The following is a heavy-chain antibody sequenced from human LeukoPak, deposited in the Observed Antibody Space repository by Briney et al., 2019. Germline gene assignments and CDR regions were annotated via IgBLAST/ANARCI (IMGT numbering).Heavy chain of an antibody. Sequence: GGSLRLSCAGSGFTVNRFGIHWVRQAPGKGLEWVALIRYDGNDHWYGDSAKGRFTISRDNSRYTVYLQMDGLRDEDTAVYYCARWGIVGHDAFDLWGQGTMVTVSS. CDR3: ARWGIVGHDAFDL. V-gene: IGHV3-33*01. D-gene: IGHD1-26*01. CDR2: IRYDGNDH. J-gene: IGHJ3*01. CDR1: GFTVNRFG.